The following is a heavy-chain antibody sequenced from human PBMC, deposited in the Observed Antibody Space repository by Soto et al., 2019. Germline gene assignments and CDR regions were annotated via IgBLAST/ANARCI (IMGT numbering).Heavy chain of an antibody. CDR3: ARLDCTKGVCDYYYYYYMDV. V-gene: IGHV4-39*01. Sequence: QLQLQESGPGLVKPSETLSLTCTVSGGSISSSSYYWGWIRQPPGKGLEWIGSIYYSGSTSYNPSLKSRVTISVDTSKNQFSLKLSSVTAADTAVYYCARLDCTKGVCDYYYYYYMDVWGKGTTVTVSS. CDR2: IYYSGST. CDR1: GGSISSSSYY. J-gene: IGHJ6*03. D-gene: IGHD2-8*01.